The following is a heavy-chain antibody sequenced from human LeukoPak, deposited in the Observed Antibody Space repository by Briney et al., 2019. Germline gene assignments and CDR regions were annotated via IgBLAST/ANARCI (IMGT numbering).Heavy chain of an antibody. CDR3: AREYGDFDY. V-gene: IGHV4-39*07. J-gene: IGHJ4*02. D-gene: IGHD4-17*01. CDR2: ICFTGST. CDR1: GGSISSYTFY. Sequence: SETLSLTCTVSGGSISSYTFYWGWIRQPPGKGLEWIGSICFTGSTYYNPSLKSRVTISVDTSRNQFSLKLNSVTAADTAVYYCAREYGDFDYWGQGTLVTVSS.